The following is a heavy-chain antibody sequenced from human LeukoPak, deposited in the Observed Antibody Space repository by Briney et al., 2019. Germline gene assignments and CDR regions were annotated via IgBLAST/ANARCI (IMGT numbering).Heavy chain of an antibody. CDR2: IYCSEST. CDR1: GGSISSYY. J-gene: IGHJ3*02. V-gene: IGHV4-59*01. CDR3: AGEGPRVFDI. Sequence: PSETLSLTFTVSGGSISSYYWSWIRQPPGKGLEWIGYIYCSESTNYNPSLKSRVTISVDTSKNQFSLKLSSVTAADSAVYYCAGEGPRVFDIWGQGKRVTASS.